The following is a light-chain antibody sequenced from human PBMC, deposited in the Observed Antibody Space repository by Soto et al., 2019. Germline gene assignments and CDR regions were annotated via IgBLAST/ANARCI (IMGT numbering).Light chain of an antibody. Sequence: EIVLTQSPGTLSLSPGERATLSCRASQSLTSSYLAWYQQKPGQAPRLLIYGASSRATGIPDRFSGSGSGTDFTLTIRRLEPEDFALYYCQQYETSPPSYTFGQGTKLEIK. CDR3: QQYETSPPSYT. CDR1: QSLTSSY. J-gene: IGKJ2*01. V-gene: IGKV3-20*01. CDR2: GAS.